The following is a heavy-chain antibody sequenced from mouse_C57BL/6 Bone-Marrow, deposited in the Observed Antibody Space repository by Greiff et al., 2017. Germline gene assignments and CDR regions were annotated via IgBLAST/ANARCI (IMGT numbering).Heavy chain of an antibody. J-gene: IGHJ4*01. V-gene: IGHV1-63*01. D-gene: IGHD1-1*01. CDR3: AKIYYYGSSYAMDY. CDR1: GYTFTNYW. Sequence: QVQLQQSGAELVRPGTSVKMSCKASGYTFTNYWIGWAKQRPGHGIEWIGDIYPGGGYTNYNEKFKGKATLTADTPSSTAYMQFRSLTSEDSAIYYCAKIYYYGSSYAMDYWGQGTSVTVSS. CDR2: IYPGGGYT.